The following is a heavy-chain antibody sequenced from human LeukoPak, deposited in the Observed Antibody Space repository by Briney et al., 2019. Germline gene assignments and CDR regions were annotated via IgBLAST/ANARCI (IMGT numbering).Heavy chain of an antibody. CDR2: IYYSGST. Sequence: SETLSLTCTVSGGSISSGGYYWSWIRQHPGKGLEWIGYIYYSGSTYYNPSLKSRVTISVDTSKNQFSLKLSSVTAADTAVYYCARAEEGPSGRQSHYFDYWGQGTLVTVSS. D-gene: IGHD1-26*01. CDR3: ARAEEGPSGRQSHYFDY. CDR1: GGSISSGGYY. V-gene: IGHV4-31*03. J-gene: IGHJ4*02.